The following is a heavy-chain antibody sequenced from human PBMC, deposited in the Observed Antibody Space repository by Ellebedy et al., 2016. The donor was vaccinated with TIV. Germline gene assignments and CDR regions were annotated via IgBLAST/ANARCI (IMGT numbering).Heavy chain of an antibody. CDR2: MNPNSGNT. V-gene: IGHV1-8*03. D-gene: IGHD6-19*01. J-gene: IGHJ4*02. CDR1: GYTFPSYD. Sequence: AASVKVSCKASGYTFPSYDINWVRQATGQGLEWMGWMNPNSGNTGYAQKFQGRVTITRNTSISTVYRELSSLRSEDTAGYYWARGLDNSGWYVGDSFFDYWGQGTLVTVSS. CDR3: ARGLDNSGWYVGDSFFDY.